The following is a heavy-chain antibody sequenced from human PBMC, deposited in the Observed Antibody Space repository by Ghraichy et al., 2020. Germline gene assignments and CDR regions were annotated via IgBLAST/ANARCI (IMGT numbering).Heavy chain of an antibody. Sequence: SETLSLTCTVSGGSISSSSYYWGWIRQPPGKGLEWIGSIYYSGSTYYNPSLKSRVTISVDTSKNQFSLKLSSVTAADTAVYYFARRGSAARYYYYYGMDVWGQGTTVTVSS. J-gene: IGHJ6*02. D-gene: IGHD1-26*01. CDR1: GGSISSSSYY. CDR2: IYYSGST. CDR3: ARRGSAARYYYYYGMDV. V-gene: IGHV4-39*01.